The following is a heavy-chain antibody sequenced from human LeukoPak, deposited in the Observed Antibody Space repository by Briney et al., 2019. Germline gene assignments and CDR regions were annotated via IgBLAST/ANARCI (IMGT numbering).Heavy chain of an antibody. V-gene: IGHV1-18*01. CDR3: ARDSKVAAGSGFDY. D-gene: IGHD6-13*01. J-gene: IGHJ4*02. CDR2: LSAYDGNT. CDR1: GYTFSSYG. Sequence: ASVKVSCKAAGYTFSSYGISWVRQAPGQGPEWMGWLSAYDGNTNYAQNVQGRVTLTTDTSTSTAYMELRSLRSDDTAFYYCARDSKVAAGSGFDYWGQGTLVTVSS.